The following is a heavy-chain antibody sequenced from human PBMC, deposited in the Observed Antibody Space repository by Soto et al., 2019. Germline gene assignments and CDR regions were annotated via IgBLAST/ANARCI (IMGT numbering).Heavy chain of an antibody. CDR1: GDSVSSNSAA. D-gene: IGHD1-7*01. CDR2: TYYRSKWYN. CDR3: ERDSNNWNFGRSLDY. Sequence: SETLSLTCAISGDSVSSNSAAWNWIRQSPSRGLEWLGRTYYRSKWYNDYAVSVKSRITINPDTSKNQFSLQLNSVTPEDTVLYYCERDSNNWNFGRSLDYGGQGTLVTVSS. J-gene: IGHJ4*02. V-gene: IGHV6-1*01.